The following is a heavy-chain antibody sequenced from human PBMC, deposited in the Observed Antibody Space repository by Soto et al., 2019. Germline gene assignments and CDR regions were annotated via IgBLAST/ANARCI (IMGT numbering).Heavy chain of an antibody. CDR2: INAGNGNT. CDR1: GYTFTSYA. CDR3: ARGEAGYNWNPWFDH. D-gene: IGHD1-1*01. Sequence: ASVKVSCKASGYTFTSYAMHWVRQAPGQRLEWMGWINAGNGNTKYSQKFQGRVTITRDTSASTAYMELSSLRSEDTAVYYCARGEAGYNWNPWFDHWGQGTLVTVSS. J-gene: IGHJ5*02. V-gene: IGHV1-3*01.